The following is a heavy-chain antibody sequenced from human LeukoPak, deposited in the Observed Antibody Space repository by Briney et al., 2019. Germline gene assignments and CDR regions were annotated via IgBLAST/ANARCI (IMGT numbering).Heavy chain of an antibody. CDR2: IYTSGST. V-gene: IGHV4-61*02. J-gene: IGHJ3*02. Sequence: SQTLSLTCTVSGGSIRSGSHYWSWIRQSAGKGLEWIGRIYTSGSTNYNPSLKSRVTISVDTSKNQFSLKLSSVTAADTAVYYCAGAFRVVVIEDAFDIWGQGTMVTVSS. CDR1: GGSIRSGSHY. D-gene: IGHD3-22*01. CDR3: AGAFRVVVIEDAFDI.